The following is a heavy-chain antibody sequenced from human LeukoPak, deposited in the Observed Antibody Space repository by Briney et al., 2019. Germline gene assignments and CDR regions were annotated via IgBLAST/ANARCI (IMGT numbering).Heavy chain of an antibody. V-gene: IGHV4-34*01. CDR2: INHSGST. CDR1: SGSFSGYY. J-gene: IGHJ3*02. Sequence: SETLSLTCAVYSGSFSGYYWSWIRQPPGKGLEWIGEINHSGSTNYNPSLKSRVTISVDTSKNQFSLKLSSVTAADTAVYYCARGPYSSGWYGAFDIWGQGTMVTVSS. CDR3: ARGPYSSGWYGAFDI. D-gene: IGHD6-19*01.